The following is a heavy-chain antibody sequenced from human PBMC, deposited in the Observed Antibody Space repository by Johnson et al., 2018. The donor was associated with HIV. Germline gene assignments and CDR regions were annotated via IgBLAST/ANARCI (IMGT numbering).Heavy chain of an antibody. CDR2: ITYDGSNK. D-gene: IGHD3-10*01. V-gene: IGHV3-30*19. CDR3: AKDLIWFGELPDAFDI. J-gene: IGHJ3*02. CDR1: GFTFSSYG. Sequence: QVQLVESGGGVVQPGRSLRLSCAASGFTFSSYGMHWVRQAPGKGLEWVAVITYDGSNKYYADSLKGRHTIPIDNSTNTLYLQMTSLRAEDTAVYYCAKDLIWFGELPDAFDIWGQGTMVTVSS.